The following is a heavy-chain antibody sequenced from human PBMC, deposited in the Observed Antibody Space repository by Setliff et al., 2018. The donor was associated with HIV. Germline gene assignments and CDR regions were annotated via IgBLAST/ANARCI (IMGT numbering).Heavy chain of an antibody. CDR1: GYSFTSYW. D-gene: IGHD3-10*01. J-gene: IGHJ4*02. CDR2: IYPGDSDS. CDR3: VRSGGFGELYGY. V-gene: IGHV5-51*01. Sequence: GESLKISCKASGYSFTSYWIGWVRQMPGKGLEWMGIIYPGDSDSRYSPPFQGQVTISVDKSISTAYLQWDGLKASDTAMYYCVRSGGFGELYGYWGQGTQVTVSS.